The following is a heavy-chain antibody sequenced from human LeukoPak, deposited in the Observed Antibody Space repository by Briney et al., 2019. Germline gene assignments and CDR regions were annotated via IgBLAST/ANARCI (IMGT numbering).Heavy chain of an antibody. J-gene: IGHJ4*01. CDR1: RFTFSDYY. CDR3: ARDGRLDY. V-gene: IGHV3-11*01. Sequence: GGSLRLSCVASRFTFSDYYMSWIRQAPGEGLEWISYIGTTDTHTYYADSVKGRFTISRDNAKNSLFLQMDSLTADDTAMYYCARDGRLDYWGHGTLVTVSS. CDR2: IGTTDTHT.